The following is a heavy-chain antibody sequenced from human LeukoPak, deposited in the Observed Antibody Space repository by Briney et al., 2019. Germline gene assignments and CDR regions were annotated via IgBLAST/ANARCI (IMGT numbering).Heavy chain of an antibody. CDR1: GFTFISYA. CDR2: ISYDGGTK. V-gene: IGHV3-30*09. D-gene: IGHD3-10*01. CDR3: TRSPYGSSGSYSFDY. J-gene: IGHJ4*02. Sequence: PGGSLRLSCAASGFTFISYAIHWVRQAPGKGLEWVAVISYDGGTKYYADSVKGRFAISRDNSRNTVYLGMNSLRAEDTAVYYCTRSPYGSSGSYSFDYWGLGTLVTVSS.